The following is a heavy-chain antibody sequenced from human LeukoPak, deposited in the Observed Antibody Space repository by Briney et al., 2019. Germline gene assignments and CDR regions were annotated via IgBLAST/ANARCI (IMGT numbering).Heavy chain of an antibody. D-gene: IGHD3-22*01. Sequence: PSETLSLTCTVSGGSISSGGYYWSWLRQHPGKGLEWTGYIYYSGSTYYNPSLKSRVTISVDTSKNQFSLKLSSVTAAGTAVYYCARGDSSGYYRYWYFDLWGRGTLVTVSS. CDR1: GGSISSGGYY. CDR2: IYYSGST. J-gene: IGHJ2*01. V-gene: IGHV4-31*03. CDR3: ARGDSSGYYRYWYFDL.